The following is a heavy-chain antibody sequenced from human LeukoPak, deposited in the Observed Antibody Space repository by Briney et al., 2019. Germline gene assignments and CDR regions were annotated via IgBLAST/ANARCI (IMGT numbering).Heavy chain of an antibody. Sequence: MPSETLSLTCAVSGGSISSSNWWSWVRQPPGKGLEWIGRIYTSGSTNYNPSLKSRVTISVDTSKNQFSLKLSSVTAADAAVYYCARVGAGFEYWGQGTLVTVSS. D-gene: IGHD4/OR15-4a*01. CDR2: IYTSGST. CDR3: ARVGAGFEY. CDR1: GGSISSSNW. V-gene: IGHV4-4*02. J-gene: IGHJ4*02.